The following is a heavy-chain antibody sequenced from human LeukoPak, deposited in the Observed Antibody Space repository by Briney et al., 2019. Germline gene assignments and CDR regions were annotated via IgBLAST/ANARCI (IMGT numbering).Heavy chain of an antibody. V-gene: IGHV3-9*01. CDR1: GFTFNKYA. J-gene: IGHJ4*02. Sequence: GGSLRLSCAASGFTFNKYAMHWVRHAPGKGLEWVSGISWNSGSIGYADSVKGRFTISRDNAKNSLYLQMNSLRAEDTALYYCAKVGYSYGYFDYWGQGTLVTVSS. CDR3: AKVGYSYGYFDY. D-gene: IGHD5-18*01. CDR2: ISWNSGSI.